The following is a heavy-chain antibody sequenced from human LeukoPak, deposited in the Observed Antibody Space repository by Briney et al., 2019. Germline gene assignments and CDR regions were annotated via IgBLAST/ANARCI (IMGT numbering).Heavy chain of an antibody. CDR2: ISTSGGTI. CDR3: ARGGGLDV. V-gene: IGHV3-48*01. Sequence: GGSLRLSCAASGFTFSSSSMNWVRQAPEKGLEWVSYISTSGGTIYYADSVKGRFTISRDNAKNSLYLQMSNLRAEDTAVYFCARGGGLDVWGQGATVTVSS. J-gene: IGHJ6*02. D-gene: IGHD3-16*01. CDR1: GFTFSSSS.